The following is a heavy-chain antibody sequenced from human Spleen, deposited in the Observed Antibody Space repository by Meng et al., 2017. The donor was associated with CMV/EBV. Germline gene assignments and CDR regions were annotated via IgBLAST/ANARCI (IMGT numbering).Heavy chain of an antibody. V-gene: IGHV3-21*04. Sequence: GGSLRLSCAASGFTFNSYTMNWVRQAPGKGLEWVSAISSSSNYIYYADSVKGRFTISRENAKNSLYLQMNTLTAEDTAVYYCARVPSSGSRTYFDYWGQGTPVTVSS. CDR3: ARVPSSGSRTYFDY. J-gene: IGHJ4*02. CDR1: GFTFNSYT. CDR2: ISSSSNYI. D-gene: IGHD6-19*01.